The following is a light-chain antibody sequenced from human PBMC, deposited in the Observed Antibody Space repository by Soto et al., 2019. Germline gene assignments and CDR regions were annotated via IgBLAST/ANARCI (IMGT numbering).Light chain of an antibody. J-gene: IGLJ2*01. Sequence: QSALTQPASVSGSPGQSITISCTGTSSDVGGYNYVSWYQQHPGKAPKLMIYDVSNRPSGVSNRFSGSKSRNTASLTISGLQAEDEADYYCSSYTSSSTRVVFGGGTKLTVL. CDR3: SSYTSSSTRVV. V-gene: IGLV2-14*01. CDR1: SSDVGGYNY. CDR2: DVS.